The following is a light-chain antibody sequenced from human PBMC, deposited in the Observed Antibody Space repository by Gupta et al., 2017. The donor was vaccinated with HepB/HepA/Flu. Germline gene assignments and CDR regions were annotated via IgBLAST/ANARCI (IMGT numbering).Light chain of an antibody. Sequence: QTVVTQEASFAVSPGGTVTLTCGLSSGSVSTSYYPSWYQQNPGQTPRTLIYRTNTRSSGVPDRFSGSILGNKAALTITGAQADDESDYYCVLYLGSGISIFGGGTKLTVL. J-gene: IGLJ2*01. CDR3: VLYLGSGISI. V-gene: IGLV8-61*01. CDR1: SGSVSTSYY. CDR2: RTN.